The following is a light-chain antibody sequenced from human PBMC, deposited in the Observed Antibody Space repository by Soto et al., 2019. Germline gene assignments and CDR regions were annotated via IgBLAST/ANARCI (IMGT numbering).Light chain of an antibody. V-gene: IGLV2-14*01. Sequence: QSALTQPASVSGSPGQSITISCTGTISDFVVYNYVSWYQQHPGKAPKLMIYGVSNRPSWVSNRFSGSKSGNTASLTISGLQADDEADYYCSSHTISSALQVFGTGTKVTVL. J-gene: IGLJ1*01. CDR2: GVS. CDR1: ISDFVVYNY. CDR3: SSHTISSALQV.